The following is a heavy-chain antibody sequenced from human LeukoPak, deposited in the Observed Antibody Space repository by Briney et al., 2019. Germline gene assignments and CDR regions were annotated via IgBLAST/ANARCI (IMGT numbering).Heavy chain of an antibody. CDR1: GGSISSYY. CDR2: IYYSGSN. D-gene: IGHD2-15*01. Sequence: SETLSLTCSVSGGSISSYYWSWMRQPPGKGREWIGYIYYSGSNNYNPSHKSRVNIPVDTSKNQFSLKLTSVTAADTAVYYCARTMEGYCSGGSCYQYSYYMDVWGKGTTVTVSS. V-gene: IGHV4-59*01. CDR3: ARTMEGYCSGGSCYQYSYYMDV. J-gene: IGHJ6*03.